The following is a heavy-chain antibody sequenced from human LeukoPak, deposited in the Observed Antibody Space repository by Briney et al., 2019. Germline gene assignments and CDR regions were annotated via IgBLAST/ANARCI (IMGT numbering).Heavy chain of an antibody. J-gene: IGHJ4*02. D-gene: IGHD3-10*01. CDR3: ARSLLLWFGED. CDR1: GYTFTGYY. V-gene: IGHV1-2*06. Sequence: ASVKVSCKASGYTFTGYYMHWVRQAPGQGLEWMGRINPNSGGTNYAQKFQSRVTMTRDTSISTAYMELSRLRSDDTAVYSCARSLLLWFGEDWGQGTLVTVSS. CDR2: INPNSGGT.